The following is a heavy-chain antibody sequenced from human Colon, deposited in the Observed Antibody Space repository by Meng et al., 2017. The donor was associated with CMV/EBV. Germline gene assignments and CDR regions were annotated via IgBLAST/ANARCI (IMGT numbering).Heavy chain of an antibody. CDR3: ARDYSYSSSWN. CDR1: GFTFSSYA. D-gene: IGHD6-6*01. V-gene: IGHV3-30-3*01. J-gene: IGHJ4*02. Sequence: GESLKISCAASGFTFSSYAMHWVRQAPGKGLEWVAVISYDGSNKYYADSVKGRFTISRDNSKNTLYLQMNSLRAEDTAVYYCARDYSYSSSWNWGQG. CDR2: ISYDGSNK.